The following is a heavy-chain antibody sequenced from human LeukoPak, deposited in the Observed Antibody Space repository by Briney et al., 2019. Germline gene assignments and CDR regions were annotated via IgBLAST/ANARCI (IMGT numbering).Heavy chain of an antibody. Sequence: SETLSLTCTVSGGSISGSTYFWGWIRQSPGKGLEWIGSIYYSGTTYYNPSLKSRVTISIDTSKNLFSLTLSPVTAADTAVYCCAREYTLYISGWFIDYWGQGTVVTVSS. CDR2: IYYSGTT. J-gene: IGHJ4*02. D-gene: IGHD6-19*01. CDR3: AREYTLYISGWFIDY. V-gene: IGHV4-39*07. CDR1: GGSISGSTYF.